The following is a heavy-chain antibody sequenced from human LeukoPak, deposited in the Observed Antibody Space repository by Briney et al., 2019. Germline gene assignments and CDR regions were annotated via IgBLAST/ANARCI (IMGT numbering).Heavy chain of an antibody. V-gene: IGHV3-9*01. CDR1: GFTFDDYA. CDR3: AKDIGPGYLIRGVITTDYFDY. J-gene: IGHJ4*02. Sequence: GRSLRLSCAASGFTFDDYAMHWVRQAPGKGLEWVSGISWNSGSIGYADSVKGRFTISRDNAKNSLYLQMNSLRAEDTALYYCAKDIGPGYLIRGVITTDYFDYWGQGTLVTVPS. D-gene: IGHD3-10*01. CDR2: ISWNSGSI.